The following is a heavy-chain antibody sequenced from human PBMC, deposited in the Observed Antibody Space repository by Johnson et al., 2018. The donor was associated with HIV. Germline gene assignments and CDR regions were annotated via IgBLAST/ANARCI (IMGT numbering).Heavy chain of an antibody. CDR3: ARSEVSSGYYYTPFVDAFDI. CDR1: GFPFSSYA. CDR2: ISSSGSTI. J-gene: IGHJ3*02. D-gene: IGHD3-22*01. Sequence: MQLVESGGGVVQPGRSLRLSCEASGFPFSSYAMHWVRQAPGKGLEWVSYISSSGSTIYYADSVKGRFTISRDNAKNSLYLQMNSLRAEDTAVYYCARSEVSSGYYYTPFVDAFDIWGQGTMVTVSS. V-gene: IGHV3-48*04.